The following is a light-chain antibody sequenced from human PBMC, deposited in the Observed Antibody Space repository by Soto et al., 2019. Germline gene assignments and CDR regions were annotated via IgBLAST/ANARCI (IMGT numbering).Light chain of an antibody. V-gene: IGLV2-11*01. CDR3: CSYAGSYTYVV. CDR2: DVS. J-gene: IGLJ2*01. CDR1: SSDVGGYNS. Sequence: QSALTQPRSVSGSPGQSVTISCTGTSSDVGGYNSVSWYQQHPGKAPKLMIYDVSKRPSGVPDRFSGSKSGNTASLTISGLQAEDEADYYCCSYAGSYTYVVFGGGTKVTVL.